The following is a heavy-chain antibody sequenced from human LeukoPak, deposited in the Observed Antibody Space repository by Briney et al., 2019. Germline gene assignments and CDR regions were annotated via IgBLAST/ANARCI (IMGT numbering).Heavy chain of an antibody. D-gene: IGHD7-27*01. J-gene: IGHJ4*02. V-gene: IGHV4-59*11. CDR1: WGSPSSHY. Sequence: SETLSLTCTVSWGSPSSHYWIEIRQPPGKGLEWIGYIYYTGSTKYIPSLTRRVTISIYTSQYPCFLTLTSVTAADTAVYYCASVYNRESDWGPYYFDYWGQGTLVTVSS. CDR3: ASVYNRESDWGPYYFDY. CDR2: IYYTGST.